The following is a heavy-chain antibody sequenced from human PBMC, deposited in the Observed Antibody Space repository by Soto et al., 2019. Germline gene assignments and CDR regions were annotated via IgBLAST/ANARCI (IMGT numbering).Heavy chain of an antibody. J-gene: IGHJ6*02. Sequence: ASVKVSCKASGYTFTGYYMHWVRQAPGQTLEWMGWINPNSGGTNYAQKFQGRVTMTRDTSISTAYMELSRLRSDDTAVYYCARERFLEWLLVGAYYYYGMDVWGQGTTVTVSS. CDR1: GYTFTGYY. CDR2: INPNSGGT. V-gene: IGHV1-2*02. CDR3: ARERFLEWLLVGAYYYYGMDV. D-gene: IGHD3-3*01.